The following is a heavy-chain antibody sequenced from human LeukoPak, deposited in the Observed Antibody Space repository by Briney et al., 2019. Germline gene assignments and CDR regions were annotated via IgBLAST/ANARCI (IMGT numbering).Heavy chain of an antibody. CDR2: INHSGST. CDR1: GGSFSGYY. V-gene: IGHV4-34*01. J-gene: IGHJ4*02. D-gene: IGHD5-24*01. Sequence: SETLSLTCAVYGGSFSGYYWSWIRQPPGKGLEWIGEINHSGSTNYNPSLKSRVTISVDTSKNQFSLKLSSVTAADTAVYYCARQKGYNYHFDYWGQGTLVTVSS. CDR3: ARQKGYNYHFDY.